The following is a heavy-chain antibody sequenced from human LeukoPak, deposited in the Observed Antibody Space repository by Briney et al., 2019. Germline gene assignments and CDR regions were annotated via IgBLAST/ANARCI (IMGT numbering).Heavy chain of an antibody. CDR1: GFTFSSYA. J-gene: IGHJ4*02. Sequence: GGSLRLSCAASGFTFSSYAMNWVRQAPWKGLEWVSFISGSGDTTYYADSVKGRFTISRDNSKNTLYLQMNRLRAEDTVVYYCAKSRGESRGASNYWGQGTLVTVSS. CDR2: ISGSGDTT. CDR3: AKSRGESRGASNY. D-gene: IGHD1-26*01. V-gene: IGHV3-23*01.